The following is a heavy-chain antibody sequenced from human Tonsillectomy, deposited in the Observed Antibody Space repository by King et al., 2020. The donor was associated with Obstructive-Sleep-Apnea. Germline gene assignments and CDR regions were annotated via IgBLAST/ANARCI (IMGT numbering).Heavy chain of an antibody. J-gene: IGHJ4*02. CDR3: ARDPSNCGGDCYSVVDY. CDR1: GFTFSNYA. CDR2: ISFDGSSK. Sequence: VQLVESGGGVVQPGRSLRLSCAVSGFTFSNYAMHWVRQAPGKGLEWVALISFDGSSKNYADSVKGRFTISRDNSRTTLTLQMNSLRAEDTAVYCCARDPSNCGGDCYSVVDYWGQGSLVTVSS. V-gene: IGHV3-30*04. D-gene: IGHD2-21*02.